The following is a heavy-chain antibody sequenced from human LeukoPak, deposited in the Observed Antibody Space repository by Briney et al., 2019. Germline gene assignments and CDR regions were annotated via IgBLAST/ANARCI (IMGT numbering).Heavy chain of an antibody. Sequence: GGSLRLSCAASGFTFSSYGMHWVRQAPGKGLKWVAVIWYDGSNKYYADSVKGRFTISRDNSKNTLYLQMNSLRAEDTAVYYCAKEIADNYDFWSGYMDVWGKGTTVTVSS. J-gene: IGHJ6*04. CDR1: GFTFSSYG. CDR2: IWYDGSNK. CDR3: AKEIADNYDFWSGYMDV. V-gene: IGHV3-33*06. D-gene: IGHD3-3*01.